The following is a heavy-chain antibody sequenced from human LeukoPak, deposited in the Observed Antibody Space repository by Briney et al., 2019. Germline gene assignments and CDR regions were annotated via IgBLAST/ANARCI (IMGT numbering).Heavy chain of an antibody. CDR3: AREYSGYDRWWFDP. CDR1: GGTFSSYA. CDR2: IITIFGTA. Sequence: GASVKVSCKASGGTFSSYAISWVRQAPGQGLEWMGGIITIFGTANYAQKFQGRVTITTDESTSTAYMELSSLRSEDTAVYYCAREYSGYDRWWFDPWGQGTLVTVSS. D-gene: IGHD5-12*01. J-gene: IGHJ5*02. V-gene: IGHV1-69*05.